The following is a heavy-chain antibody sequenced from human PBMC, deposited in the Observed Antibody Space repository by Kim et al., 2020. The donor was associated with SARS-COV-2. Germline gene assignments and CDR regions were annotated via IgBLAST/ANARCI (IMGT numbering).Heavy chain of an antibody. CDR1: GFTFSSYA. Sequence: GGSLRLSCAASGFTFSSYAMSWVRQAPGKGLEWVSVIYSGGSSTYYADSVKGRFTISRDNSKNTLYLQMNSLRAEDTAVYYCAKDSRDYYYDSSGLDYWGQGTLVTVSS. J-gene: IGHJ4*02. CDR2: IYSGGSST. V-gene: IGHV3-23*03. CDR3: AKDSRDYYYDSSGLDY. D-gene: IGHD3-22*01.